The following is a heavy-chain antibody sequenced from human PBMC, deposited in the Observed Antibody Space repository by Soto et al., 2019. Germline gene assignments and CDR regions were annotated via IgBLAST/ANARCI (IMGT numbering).Heavy chain of an antibody. J-gene: IGHJ6*02. CDR2: IVVGSGNT. Sequence: ASVKVSCKASGFTFTSSAVQWVRQARGQRLEWIGWIVVGSGNTNYAQKFQERVTITRDMSTSTAYMELSSLRSEDTAVYYCAADHSGGSYLYYYYGMDVWGQGTTVTVSS. CDR3: AADHSGGSYLYYYYGMDV. D-gene: IGHD1-26*01. CDR1: GFTFTSSA. V-gene: IGHV1-58*01.